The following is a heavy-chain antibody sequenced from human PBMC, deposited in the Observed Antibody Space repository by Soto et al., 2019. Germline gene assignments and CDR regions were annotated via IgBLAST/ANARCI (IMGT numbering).Heavy chain of an antibody. CDR3: ARGSQRTGEGGY. D-gene: IGHD7-27*01. J-gene: IGHJ4*02. CDR2: IYYSGST. CDR1: GGSVSSGGYY. Sequence: QVQLQESGPGLVKPSETLSLTCTVSGGSVSSGGYYWSWIRQPPGKGLEWIGFIYYSGSTNYNPSLTSRVTISVDTSKNQFSLKLTSVTAADTGVYYCARGSQRTGEGGYWGQGTLVTVSS. V-gene: IGHV4-61*08.